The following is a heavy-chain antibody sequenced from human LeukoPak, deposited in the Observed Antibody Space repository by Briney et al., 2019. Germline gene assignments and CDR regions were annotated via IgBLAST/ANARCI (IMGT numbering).Heavy chain of an antibody. CDR2: IYSGGST. CDR1: GFTVSDNY. J-gene: IGHJ6*04. Sequence: GGSLRLSCAASGFTVSDNYMSWVRQAPGKGLEWVSSIYSGGSTYYGDSVKGRFTISRDNSKNTLYLQMNSLRAEDTAVYYCAKLSDIVVVPAATSVWGKGTTVTVSS. D-gene: IGHD2-2*01. CDR3: AKLSDIVVVPAATSV. V-gene: IGHV3-66*01.